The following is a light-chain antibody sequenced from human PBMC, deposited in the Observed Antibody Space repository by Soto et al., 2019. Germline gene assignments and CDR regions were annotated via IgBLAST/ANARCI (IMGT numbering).Light chain of an antibody. CDR1: QGVSTW. CDR2: TAS. CDR3: QQTTTFPLT. Sequence: DIPMTQSPSSVSASVGDRVTITCRASQGVSTWLAWYQQKPGKAPNLLIYTASSLQSGVPSRFSGSGSGTDFTLTIISLQPEDFATYYCQQTTTFPLTFGGGTKVEI. V-gene: IGKV1D-12*01. J-gene: IGKJ4*01.